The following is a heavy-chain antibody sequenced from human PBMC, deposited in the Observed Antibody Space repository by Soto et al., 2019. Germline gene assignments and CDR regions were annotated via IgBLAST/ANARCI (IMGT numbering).Heavy chain of an antibody. CDR1: GFSFSSSW. CDR2: ISFDGTAT. V-gene: IGHV3-74*03. Sequence: EVQLVESGGGLVQPGGSLRLSCAASGFSFSSSWMHWVRQAPGKGLVWVSRISFDGTATTNADAVKGRFIISRDNAKNPLLLQLHNVRPRDTAMYYCVRERRLRGHAFDIWGQGTFVSVSS. D-gene: IGHD2-21*02. J-gene: IGHJ3*02. CDR3: VRERRLRGHAFDI.